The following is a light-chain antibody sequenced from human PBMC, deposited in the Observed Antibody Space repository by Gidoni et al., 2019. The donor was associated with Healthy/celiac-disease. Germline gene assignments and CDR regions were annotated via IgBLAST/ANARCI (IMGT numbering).Light chain of an antibody. Sequence: LVVTQSPATLSVSPGERATLSCRASQSFSSNLAWYQQKPGQAPRLLIYGTSTRDTGIPARFSGSGSGTEFTLTISSRQSEDFAVYYCQQYNNWPMYTFGQGTKLEIK. J-gene: IGKJ2*01. CDR1: QSFSSN. V-gene: IGKV3-15*01. CDR2: GTS. CDR3: QQYNNWPMYT.